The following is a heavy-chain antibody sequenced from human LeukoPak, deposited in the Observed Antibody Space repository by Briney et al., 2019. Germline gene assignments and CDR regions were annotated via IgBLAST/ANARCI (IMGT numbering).Heavy chain of an antibody. V-gene: IGHV4-38-2*02. CDR3: ARLRNVGVVTAIIDY. D-gene: IGHD2-21*02. J-gene: IGHJ4*02. CDR2: IYHSGST. CDR1: GYSISSGYY. Sequence: SETLSHTCTVSGYSISSGYYWGWIRQPPGKGLEWIGSIYHSGSTYYNPSLKSRVTISVDTSKNQFSLKLSSVTAADTAVYYCARLRNVGVVTAIIDYWGQGTLVTVSS.